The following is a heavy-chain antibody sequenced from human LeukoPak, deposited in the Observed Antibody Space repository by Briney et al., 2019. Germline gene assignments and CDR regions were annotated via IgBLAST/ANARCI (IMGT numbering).Heavy chain of an antibody. D-gene: IGHD2-2*01. CDR3: ARRGITYSTSYFDS. V-gene: IGHV4-39*01. J-gene: IGHJ4*02. CDR1: GASISSSSF. Sequence: PSETLSLTCTVSGASISSSSFWGWIRRPPGRGLEWIGHIFYSRITYYNPSLKSRVTLSVDTSDNQFSLKLSSVTATDTAIYYCARRGITYSTSYFDSWGQGVLVTVS. CDR2: IFYSRIT.